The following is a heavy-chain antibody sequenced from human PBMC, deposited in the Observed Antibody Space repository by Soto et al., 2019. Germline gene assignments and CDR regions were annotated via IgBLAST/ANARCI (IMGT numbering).Heavy chain of an antibody. D-gene: IGHD1-26*01. CDR2: IYYSGTT. J-gene: IGHJ4*02. V-gene: IGHV4-28*01. CDR3: GIRETQGLFEF. CDR1: GYSISSSNW. Sequence: SETLSLTCAVSGYSISSSNWWGWIRQPPGKGLEWIGYIYYSGTTYYNPSLKSRVTMSVDTSKNQFSLKLTSVTAVDTAVYYWGIRETQGLFEFLVKGTLDTV.